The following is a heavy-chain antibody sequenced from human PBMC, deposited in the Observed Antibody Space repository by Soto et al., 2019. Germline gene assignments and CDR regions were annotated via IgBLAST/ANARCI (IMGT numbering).Heavy chain of an antibody. D-gene: IGHD3-10*01. CDR2: IYHSGST. Sequence: PSETLSLTCAASGGSISSGGYSWSWIRQPPGKGLEWIGYIYHSGSTYYNPSLKSRVTISVDRSKNQFSLKLSSVTAADTAVYYCARRRHYYGSGSPGYFDYWGQGTLVTISS. CDR3: ARRRHYYGSGSPGYFDY. V-gene: IGHV4-30-2*01. CDR1: GGSISSGGYS. J-gene: IGHJ4*02.